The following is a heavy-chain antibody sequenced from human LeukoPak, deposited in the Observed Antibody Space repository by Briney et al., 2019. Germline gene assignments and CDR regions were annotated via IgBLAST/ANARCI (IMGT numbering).Heavy chain of an antibody. J-gene: IGHJ4*02. Sequence: GESLKISCKGSGYSFTSYWIGWVRQMPGKGLEWMGIIYPGDSDTRYSPSFQGQVTISADKSISTAYLQWSSLKASDTAMYYCARLGYYYGSGSYYNERYFDYWGQGTLVTVSS. CDR1: GYSFTSYW. V-gene: IGHV5-51*01. CDR2: IYPGDSDT. D-gene: IGHD3-10*01. CDR3: ARLGYYYGSGSYYNERYFDY.